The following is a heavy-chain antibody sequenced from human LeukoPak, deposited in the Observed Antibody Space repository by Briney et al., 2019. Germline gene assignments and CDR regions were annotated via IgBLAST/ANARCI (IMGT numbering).Heavy chain of an antibody. J-gene: IGHJ4*02. CDR3: ARTIPQDYDSSGYPHFDY. D-gene: IGHD3-22*01. V-gene: IGHV3-66*02. CDR2: IYSGGST. CDR1: GFTVSSNY. Sequence: GGSLRLSCAASGFTVSSNYMSWVRQAPGKGLEWVSVIYSGGSTYYADSVKGRFTISRDNSKSTLYLQMNSLRAEDTAVYYCARTIPQDYDSSGYPHFDYWGQGTLVTVSS.